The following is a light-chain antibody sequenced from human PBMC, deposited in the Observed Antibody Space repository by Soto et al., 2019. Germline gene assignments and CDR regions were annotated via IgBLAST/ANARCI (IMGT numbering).Light chain of an antibody. J-gene: IGKJ5*01. Sequence: DIVMTQSPDSLAVSLGERATINCKSSQSIFDRSNNKERLAWYQQKPGQPPKLLIYWASTRESGVPDRFSGSGSGTDFTLTISSLQAEDVAVYYCQQYYATPLTFGQGTRLEIK. CDR1: QSIFDRSNNKER. CDR2: WAS. V-gene: IGKV4-1*01. CDR3: QQYYATPLT.